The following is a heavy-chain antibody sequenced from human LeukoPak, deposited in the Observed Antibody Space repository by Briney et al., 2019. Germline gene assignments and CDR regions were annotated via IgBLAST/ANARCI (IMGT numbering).Heavy chain of an antibody. J-gene: IGHJ3*01. CDR3: ANRRDGVWPS. V-gene: IGHV3-23*01. D-gene: IGHD2-8*01. Sequence: GGSLRLSCAASGFTFSSYAMHWVRQAPGKGLEWVSTISGSGGTIYYADSVKGRFTISRDNSKNTLYLQMNSLRAEDTAIYYCANRRDGVWPSWGQGTMVTVSS. CDR2: ISGSGGTI. CDR1: GFTFSSYA.